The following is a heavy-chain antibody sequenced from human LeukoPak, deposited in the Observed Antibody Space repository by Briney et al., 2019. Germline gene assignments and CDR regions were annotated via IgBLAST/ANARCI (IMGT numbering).Heavy chain of an antibody. J-gene: IGHJ4*02. V-gene: IGHV4-39*01. CDR2: IYYSGST. CDR3: ARRVTMVRGVTFFDY. CDR1: GGSISSSSYY. D-gene: IGHD3-10*01. Sequence: SETPSLTCTVSGGSISSSSYYWGWIRQPPGKGLEWIGRIYYSGSTYYNPSRKRRFTISVDTSKNQFSLKLSSVTAADTAVYYCARRVTMVRGVTFFDYWGQGTLVTVSS.